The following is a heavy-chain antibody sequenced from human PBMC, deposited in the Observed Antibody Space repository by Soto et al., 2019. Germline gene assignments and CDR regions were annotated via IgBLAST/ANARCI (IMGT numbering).Heavy chain of an antibody. J-gene: IGHJ4*02. V-gene: IGHV5-51*01. Sequence: PGESLKISCEGSGYSFTTYWIGWVRQMPGKGLEWMGIIYPGDSDTKYSPSFEGQVTISADKSFRTAYLQWSSLKASDTAIYYCARATPAYYFDYWGQGTLVTVPQ. CDR2: IYPGDSDT. CDR3: ARATPAYYFDY. CDR1: GYSFTTYW. D-gene: IGHD1-1*01.